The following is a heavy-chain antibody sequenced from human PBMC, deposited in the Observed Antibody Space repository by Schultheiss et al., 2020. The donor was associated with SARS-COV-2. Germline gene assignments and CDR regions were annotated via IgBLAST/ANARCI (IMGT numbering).Heavy chain of an antibody. V-gene: IGHV3-23*01. J-gene: IGHJ5*02. Sequence: GESLKISCAASGFTFSSYAMHWVRQAPGKGLEWVSAISGSGGSTYYADSVKGRFTISRDNSKNTLYLQMNSLRAEDTAVYYCAKDPDVVVAAPTWFDPWGQGTLVTVSS. CDR1: GFTFSSYA. CDR2: ISGSGGST. CDR3: AKDPDVVVAAPTWFDP. D-gene: IGHD2-15*01.